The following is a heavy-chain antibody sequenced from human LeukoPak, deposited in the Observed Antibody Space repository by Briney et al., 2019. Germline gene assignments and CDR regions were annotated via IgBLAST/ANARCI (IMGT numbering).Heavy chain of an antibody. CDR3: ARVPPPQWLVVNNWFDP. CDR2: IYTSGST. J-gene: IGHJ5*02. Sequence: PSETLSLTCTVSGGSISSYYWSWIRQPAGKGLEWIGRIYTSGSTNYNPSLKSRVTMSVDTSKNQFSLKLSSVTAADTAVYYCARVPPPQWLVVNNWFDPWGQGTLVTVSS. D-gene: IGHD6-19*01. V-gene: IGHV4-4*07. CDR1: GGSISSYY.